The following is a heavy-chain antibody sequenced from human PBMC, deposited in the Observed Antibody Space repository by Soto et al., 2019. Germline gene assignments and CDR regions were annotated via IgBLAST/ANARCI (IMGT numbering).Heavy chain of an antibody. CDR1: GYTFTRYY. J-gene: IGHJ5*02. V-gene: IGHV1-2*04. CDR3: AKDAVVVVAATRDLNWFDP. CDR2: INPNSGGT. Sequence: XSVKVSCKASGYTFTRYYIHWVRQAPGQGLEWMGWINPNSGGTNYAQKFQGWVTMTRDTSISTAYMELSRLRSDDTAVYYCAKDAVVVVAATRDLNWFDPWGQGTLVTVSS. D-gene: IGHD2-15*01.